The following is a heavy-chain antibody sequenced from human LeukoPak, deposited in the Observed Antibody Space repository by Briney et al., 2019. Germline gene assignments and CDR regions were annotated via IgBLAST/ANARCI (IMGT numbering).Heavy chain of an antibody. CDR3: ARARPYSSSPNRFDP. J-gene: IGHJ5*02. CDR2: ISAYNGNT. CDR1: GYTLTSYG. D-gene: IGHD6-13*01. Sequence: GASVKVSCKASGYTLTSYGISWVRQAPGQGLEWMGWISAYNGNTNYAQKLQGRVTMTTDTSTSTAYMELRSLRSDDTAVYYCARARPYSSSPNRFDPWGQGTLVTVPS. V-gene: IGHV1-18*04.